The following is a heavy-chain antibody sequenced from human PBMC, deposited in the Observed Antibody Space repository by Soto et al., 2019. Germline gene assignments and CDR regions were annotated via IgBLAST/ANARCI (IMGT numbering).Heavy chain of an antibody. Sequence: PGGSLRLSCAAAGFTFSSYWMYWVRQGPGKGLVWVSRINSDGSTTDYADSVKGRFTISRDNAKNTLYLQMNSLRAEDTAVYYCVRMLDRDFWGQGTLVTVSS. CDR2: INSDGSTT. CDR1: GFTFSSYW. D-gene: IGHD1-1*01. V-gene: IGHV3-74*01. J-gene: IGHJ4*02. CDR3: VRMLDRDF.